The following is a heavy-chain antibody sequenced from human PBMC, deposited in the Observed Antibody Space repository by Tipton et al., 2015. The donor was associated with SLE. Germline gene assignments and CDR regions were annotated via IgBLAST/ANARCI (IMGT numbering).Heavy chain of an antibody. J-gene: IGHJ5*02. CDR1: GDSISSSSYY. D-gene: IGHD5-18*01. CDR3: ARLHGYSYGLNWFDP. V-gene: IGHV4-39*07. Sequence: TLSLTCTVSGDSISSSSYYWGWIRQPPGKGLEWIGSMYYSGNTYYNSFLKSRVTMSVDTSKNQFSLRLTSVIAADTAVYYCARLHGYSYGLNWFDPWGQGTLISVSS. CDR2: MYYSGNT.